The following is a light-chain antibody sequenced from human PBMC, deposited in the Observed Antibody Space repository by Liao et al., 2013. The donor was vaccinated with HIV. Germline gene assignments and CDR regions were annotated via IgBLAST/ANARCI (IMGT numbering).Light chain of an antibody. CDR2: QDS. V-gene: IGLV3-1*01. J-gene: IGLJ2*01. CDR1: KLGDNY. Sequence: SYELTQPPSVSVSPGQTASITCSGDKLGDNYAFWYQQKPGQSPVLVIYQDSKRPSGIPERFSGSNSGNTATLTISGTQAMDEADYYCQAWDSSTVVFGGGTKLTV. CDR3: QAWDSSTVV.